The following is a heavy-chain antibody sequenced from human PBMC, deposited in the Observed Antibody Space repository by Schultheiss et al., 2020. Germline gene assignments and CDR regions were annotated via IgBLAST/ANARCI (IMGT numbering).Heavy chain of an antibody. CDR2: IRSKAYGGTT. J-gene: IGHJ4*02. CDR1: GFTFGDYA. V-gene: IGHV3-49*03. D-gene: IGHD1-26*01. CDR3: TTEDLVGATTSDY. Sequence: GGSLRLSCTASGFTFGDYAMSWFRQAPGKGLEWVGFIRSKAYGGTTEYAASVKGRFTISRDDSKNTLYLQMNSLKTEDTAVYYCTTEDLVGATTSDYWGQGTLVTVSS.